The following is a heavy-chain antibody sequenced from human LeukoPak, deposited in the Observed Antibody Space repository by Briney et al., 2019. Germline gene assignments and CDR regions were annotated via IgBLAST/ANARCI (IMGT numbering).Heavy chain of an antibody. J-gene: IGHJ4*02. CDR3: AGDGYCSGGSCYGRF. Sequence: ASVKVSCKASGYTFTSYGISWVRQAPGRGLEWMGWISAYNGNTNYAQKLQGRVTMTTDTSTSTAYMELRSLRSDDTAVYYCAGDGYCSGGSCYGRFWGQGTLVTVSS. CDR1: GYTFTSYG. V-gene: IGHV1-18*01. CDR2: ISAYNGNT. D-gene: IGHD2-15*01.